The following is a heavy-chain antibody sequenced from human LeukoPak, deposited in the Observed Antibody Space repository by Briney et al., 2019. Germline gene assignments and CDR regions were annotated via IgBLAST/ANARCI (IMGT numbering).Heavy chain of an antibody. CDR2: IYPGDSDT. Sequence: GESLKISCKGSGYSFTSYWIGWVRQMPGKGLEWMGIIYPGDSDTRYSPSFQGQVTISAGKSISTAYLQWSSLKASDTAMYYCARPSAYCGGDCYSGPFDYWGQGTLVTVSS. CDR1: GYSFTSYW. V-gene: IGHV5-51*01. J-gene: IGHJ4*02. CDR3: ARPSAYCGGDCYSGPFDY. D-gene: IGHD2-21*02.